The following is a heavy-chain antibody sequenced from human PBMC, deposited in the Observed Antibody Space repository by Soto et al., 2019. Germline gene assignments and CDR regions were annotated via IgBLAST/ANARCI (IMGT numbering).Heavy chain of an antibody. J-gene: IGHJ4*01. Sequence: SGPTLVNPTHTLTLTCTFSGFSLTSNDVGVGWIRQPPGKALEWLALIYWDDDKRYSPSLKSRLAITKDTSKNQVVVRMTNMDPVDIARYYCTHSRYCWSCFDYWGQGTPVTVSS. CDR1: GFSLTSNDVG. D-gene: IGHD2-8*02. CDR3: THSRYCWSCFDY. V-gene: IGHV2-5*02. CDR2: IYWDDDK.